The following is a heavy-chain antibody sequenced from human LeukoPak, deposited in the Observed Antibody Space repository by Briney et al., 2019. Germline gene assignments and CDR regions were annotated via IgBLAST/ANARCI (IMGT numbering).Heavy chain of an antibody. CDR3: ARVRGVRGVVNYYYYYYMDV. Sequence: GGSLRLSCASSGFTFKNYDINWVRQAPGKGLEWVSYISSSGSTIYYADSVKGRFTISRDNAKNSLYLQMNSLRAEDTAVYYCARVRGVRGVVNYYYYYYMDVWGKGTTVTVSS. CDR2: ISSSGSTI. D-gene: IGHD3-10*01. V-gene: IGHV3-48*03. J-gene: IGHJ6*03. CDR1: GFTFKNYD.